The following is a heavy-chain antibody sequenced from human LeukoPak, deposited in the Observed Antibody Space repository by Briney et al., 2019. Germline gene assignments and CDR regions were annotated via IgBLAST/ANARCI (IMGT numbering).Heavy chain of an antibody. CDR1: GYTFTSYG. V-gene: IGHV1-18*01. Sequence: EASVKVSCKASGYTFTSYGISWVRQAPGQGLEWMGWISAYNGNTNYAQKLQGRVTMTTDTSTSTAYMELRSLRFDDTAVYYCARDFAWGSGGAPIDDNWLDPWGQGTLVTVSS. D-gene: IGHD7-27*01. CDR3: ARDFAWGSGGAPIDDNWLDP. CDR2: ISAYNGNT. J-gene: IGHJ5*02.